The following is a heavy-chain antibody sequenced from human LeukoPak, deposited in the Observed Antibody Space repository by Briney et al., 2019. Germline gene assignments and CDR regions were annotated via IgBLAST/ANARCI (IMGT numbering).Heavy chain of an antibody. J-gene: IGHJ4*02. CDR2: IWYDGSNK. CDR3: ARGQGAL. Sequence: GGSLRLSCAASGFTVSTNYMSWVRQAPGKGLEWVAVIWYDGSNKYYAVSVKGRFTISRDNSKNTLYLQMNSLRAEDTAVYYCARGQGALWGQGTLVTVSS. D-gene: IGHD3-16*01. CDR1: GFTVSTNY. V-gene: IGHV3-33*08.